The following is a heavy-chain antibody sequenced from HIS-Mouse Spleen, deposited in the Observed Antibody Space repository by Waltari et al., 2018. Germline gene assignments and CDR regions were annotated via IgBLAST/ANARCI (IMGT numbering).Heavy chain of an antibody. V-gene: IGHV1-18*01. Sequence: QVQLVQSGAEVKKPGASVKVSCKASGYTFTSYGISWVRQAPGQGLEWIVWISTYKGNKNYARKLQGRVTMTTDTSTRTAYMELRSLRSDDTAVYYCARGYDFWSGSNAFDIWGQGTMVTVSS. J-gene: IGHJ3*02. CDR3: ARGYDFWSGSNAFDI. CDR1: GYTFTSYG. D-gene: IGHD3-3*01. CDR2: ISTYKGNK.